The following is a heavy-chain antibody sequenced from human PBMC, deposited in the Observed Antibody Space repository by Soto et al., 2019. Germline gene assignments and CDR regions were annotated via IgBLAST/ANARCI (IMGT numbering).Heavy chain of an antibody. CDR2: INHSGST. J-gene: IGHJ6*02. D-gene: IGHD2-8*01. CDR1: GGSISSGGYS. V-gene: IGHV4-30-2*01. Sequence: SETLSLTCAVSGGSISSGGYSWSWIRQPPGKGLEWIGEINHSGSTNYNPSLKSRVTISVDTSKNQLSLRLSSVTAADTAVYYCARAEVPQWFTKGYYGMDVWGQGTTVTVSS. CDR3: ARAEVPQWFTKGYYGMDV.